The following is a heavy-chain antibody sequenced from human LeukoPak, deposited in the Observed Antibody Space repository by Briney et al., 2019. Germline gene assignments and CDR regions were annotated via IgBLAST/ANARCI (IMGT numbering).Heavy chain of an antibody. V-gene: IGHV4-38-2*01. CDR1: GYSISSGYY. Sequence: SETLSLTCAVSGYSISSGYYWGWIRQPPGKGLEWIGSIYHSGSTYYNPSLKSRVTISVDTSKNQFSLKLSSVTAADTAVYCCARAGYSGYDTPLEYDYWGQGTLVTVSS. J-gene: IGHJ4*02. D-gene: IGHD5-12*01. CDR3: ARAGYSGYDTPLEYDY. CDR2: IYHSGST.